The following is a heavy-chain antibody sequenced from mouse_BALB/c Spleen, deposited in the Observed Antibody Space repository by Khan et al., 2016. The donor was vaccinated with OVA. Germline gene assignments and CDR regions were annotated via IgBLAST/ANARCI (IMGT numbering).Heavy chain of an antibody. CDR2: IYPGDGNT. Sequence: QIQLVQSGAELVRPGSSVKISCKASGYAFSNYLMNWVKQGPGQGLEWIGQIYPGDGNTNYNGKFKDKATLTADTSSTTAYMQLSSLTSEDSAVXVCANSGYDYFAYWGQGTLVTVSA. D-gene: IGHD2-14*01. J-gene: IGHJ3*01. V-gene: IGHV1-80*01. CDR3: ANSGYDYFAY. CDR1: GYAFSNYL.